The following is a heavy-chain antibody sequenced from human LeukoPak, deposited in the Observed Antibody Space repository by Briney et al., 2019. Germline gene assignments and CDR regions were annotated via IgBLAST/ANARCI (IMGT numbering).Heavy chain of an antibody. V-gene: IGHV3-33*01. CDR2: IWYDGSNK. J-gene: IGHJ5*02. D-gene: IGHD6-19*01. CDR1: GFTFSSYG. CDR3: AREAYSSGWTALNWFDP. Sequence: GGSLRLSCAASGFTFSSYGMHWVRQAPGKGLEWVAVIWYDGSNKYYADSVKGRFTISRDNSKNTLYLQMNSLRAEDTAVYYCAREAYSSGWTALNWFDPWGQGTLVTVSS.